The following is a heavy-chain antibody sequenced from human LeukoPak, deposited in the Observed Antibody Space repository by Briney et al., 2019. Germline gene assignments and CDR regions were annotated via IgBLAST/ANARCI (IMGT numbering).Heavy chain of an antibody. CDR3: ARDGAAAGWYDY. CDR2: INHSGRT. J-gene: IGHJ4*02. V-gene: IGHV4-34*01. Sequence: SETLSLTCAVYGGSFSDYYWSWIRQPPGEGLEWIGEINHSGRTTCNPSLKSRVTISVDTSKNLFSLKLNSVTAADTAVYYCARDGAAAGWYDYWGQGTLVTVSS. D-gene: IGHD6-13*01. CDR1: GGSFSDYY.